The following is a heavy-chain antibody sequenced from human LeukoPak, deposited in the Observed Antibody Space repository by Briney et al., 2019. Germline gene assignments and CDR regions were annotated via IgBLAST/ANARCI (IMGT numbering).Heavy chain of an antibody. V-gene: IGHV3-48*01. CDR2: ISGSSDTI. CDR1: GFTFSTYS. Sequence: GGSLRLSCAASGFTFSTYSMNWVRQAPGKGLEWASYISGSSDTIYYADSVKGRFTISRHNGKDSLYLQMNSLRAEDTAVYYCVRDDALGYCSSTNCYTENWFDPWGQGTLVTVSS. J-gene: IGHJ5*02. CDR3: VRDDALGYCSSTNCYTENWFDP. D-gene: IGHD2-2*02.